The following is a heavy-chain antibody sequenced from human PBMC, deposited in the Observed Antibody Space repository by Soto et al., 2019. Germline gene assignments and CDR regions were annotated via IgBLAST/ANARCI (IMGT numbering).Heavy chain of an antibody. CDR3: AKDLSPRLAVAGLNSYYYYGMDV. D-gene: IGHD6-19*01. CDR1: GFTFSSYA. Sequence: GGSLRLSCAASGFTFSSYAMSWVRQAPGKGLEWVSAISGSVGSTYYADSVKGRFTISRDNSKNTLYLQMNSLRAEDTAVYYCAKDLSPRLAVAGLNSYYYYGMDVWGQGTTVTVSS. CDR2: ISGSVGST. J-gene: IGHJ6*02. V-gene: IGHV3-23*01.